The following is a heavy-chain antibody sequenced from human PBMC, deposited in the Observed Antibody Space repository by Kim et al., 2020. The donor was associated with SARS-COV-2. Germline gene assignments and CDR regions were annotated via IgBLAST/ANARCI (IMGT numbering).Heavy chain of an antibody. Sequence: KYNPSLQSRFTRSVDTSRNQFSLKLSSVTAADTAVYYCARHRGQLLNSLDPWGQGTLVTVSS. J-gene: IGHJ5*02. V-gene: IGHV4-59*08. D-gene: IGHD3-10*01. CDR3: ARHRGQLLNSLDP.